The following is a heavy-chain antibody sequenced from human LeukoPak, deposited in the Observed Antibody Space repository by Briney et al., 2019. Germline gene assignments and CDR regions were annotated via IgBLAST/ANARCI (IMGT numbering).Heavy chain of an antibody. D-gene: IGHD3-16*02. CDR2: IYHSGST. J-gene: IGHJ5*02. V-gene: IGHV4-4*02. CDR1: GGSISSTNW. CDR3: ASGRLRLGELSS. Sequence: SGTLSLTCTVSGGSISSTNWWSWVRQPPGKELEWIGEIYHSGSTNYNPSLKSRVTISVDTSKNQLSLKLSSVTAADTAVYYCASGRLRLGELSSWGQGTLVTVSS.